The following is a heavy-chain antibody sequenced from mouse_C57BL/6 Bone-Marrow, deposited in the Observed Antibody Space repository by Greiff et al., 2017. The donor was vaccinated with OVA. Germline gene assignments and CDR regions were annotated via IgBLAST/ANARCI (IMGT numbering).Heavy chain of an antibody. CDR3: ARHEDGYCSANYDY. CDR1: GYAFSSSW. D-gene: IGHD2-3*01. CDR2: IYPGDGVT. Sequence: VKAVESGPELVKPGASVKISCKASGYAFSSSWMNWVKQRPGKGLEWIGRIYPGDGVTNYNGKFKGKGTLTADKSTSTANTQLSILTSVNSAVYFVARHEDGYCSANYDYWGRGTALTLSS. J-gene: IGHJ2*01. V-gene: IGHV1-82*01.